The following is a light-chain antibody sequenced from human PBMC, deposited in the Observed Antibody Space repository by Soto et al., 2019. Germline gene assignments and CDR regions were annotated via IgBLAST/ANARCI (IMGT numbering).Light chain of an antibody. CDR2: EVS. Sequence: QSALTQPASVSGIPGQSITISCTGSNSDVGIYDFVSWYQHHPGRAPKLIVSEVSHRPSGVSNRFSGSKSGNTASLTISGLQSEDEADYYCISYTSDDVRYVFGTGTKLTVL. V-gene: IGLV2-14*01. CDR3: ISYTSDDVRYV. J-gene: IGLJ1*01. CDR1: NSDVGIYDF.